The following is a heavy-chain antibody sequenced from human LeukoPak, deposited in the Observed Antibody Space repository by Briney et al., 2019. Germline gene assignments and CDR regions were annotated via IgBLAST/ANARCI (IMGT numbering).Heavy chain of an antibody. CDR1: GFTFSSYG. Sequence: QSGGTLRLSCAASGFTFSSYGMSWVRQAPGKGLEWVSAISGSGGSTYYADSVKGRFTISRDNSKNTLYLQMNSLRAEDTAVYYCAKDDDGVTMVRGVIIKPNYWGQGTLVTVSS. J-gene: IGHJ4*02. D-gene: IGHD3-10*01. V-gene: IGHV3-23*01. CDR2: ISGSGGST. CDR3: AKDDDGVTMVRGVIIKPNY.